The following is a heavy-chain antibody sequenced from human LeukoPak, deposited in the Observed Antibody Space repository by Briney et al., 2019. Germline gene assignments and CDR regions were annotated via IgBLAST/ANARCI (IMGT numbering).Heavy chain of an antibody. Sequence: GGSLRLSCAASGFTFSSFAMAWVRQAPGKGLEWVSTVSGSAGRTDYADSVKGRFTISRDNLKNTLYLQMNGLRAEDTAVYYCAKNRGHCVDGVCHNYYYMDVWGRGTTVTVSS. D-gene: IGHD2-8*02. J-gene: IGHJ6*03. V-gene: IGHV3-23*01. CDR1: GFTFSSFA. CDR2: VSGSAGRT. CDR3: AKNRGHCVDGVCHNYYYMDV.